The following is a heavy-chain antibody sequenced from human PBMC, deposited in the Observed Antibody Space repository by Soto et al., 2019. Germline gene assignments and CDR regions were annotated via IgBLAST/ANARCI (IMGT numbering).Heavy chain of an antibody. D-gene: IGHD3-22*01. V-gene: IGHV4-61*01. CDR3: ARDHRGGEYYYDSSGYQNYYYYYYGMDV. Sequence: NPSETLSLTCTVSGGSVSSGSYYWSWIRQPPGKGLEGIGYIYYSGSTNYSPSLKSRVTRSVDTSKNQFSLKLSSVTAADTAVYYCARDHRGGEYYYDSSGYQNYYYYYYGMDVWGQGTTVTVSS. CDR1: GGSVSSGSYY. CDR2: IYYSGST. J-gene: IGHJ6*02.